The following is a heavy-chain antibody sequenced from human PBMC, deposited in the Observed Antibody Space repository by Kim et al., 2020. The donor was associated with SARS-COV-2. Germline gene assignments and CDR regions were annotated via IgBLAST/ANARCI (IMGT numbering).Heavy chain of an antibody. CDR2: ISGDGGST. V-gene: IGHV3-43*02. CDR3: AKDAYDILTGSGMDV. J-gene: IGHJ6*02. CDR1: GFTFDDYA. Sequence: GGSLRLSCAASGFTFDDYAMHWVRQAPGKGLEWVSLISGDGGSTYYADSVKGRFTISRDNSKNSLYLQMNSLRTEDTALYYCAKDAYDILTGSGMDVWGQGSTVTVSS. D-gene: IGHD3-9*01.